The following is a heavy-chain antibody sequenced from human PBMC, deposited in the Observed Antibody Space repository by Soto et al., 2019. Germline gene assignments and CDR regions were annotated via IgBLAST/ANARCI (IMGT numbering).Heavy chain of an antibody. CDR2: IKQDGSGT. V-gene: IGHV3-7*03. CDR3: DGSDF. Sequence: QLVGSLRLSCAASGLTFSNYWMSWVRQAPGKGLEWVANIKQDGSGTHYADSVRGRFTISRDNSKSTLFLQMESLRVEDTAIYYCDGSDFWGQGTLVTVSS. D-gene: IGHD1-26*01. J-gene: IGHJ4*02. CDR1: GLTFSNYW.